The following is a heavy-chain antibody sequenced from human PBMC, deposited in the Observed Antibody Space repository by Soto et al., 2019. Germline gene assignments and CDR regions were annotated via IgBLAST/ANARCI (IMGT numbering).Heavy chain of an antibody. CDR1: GFTFSDYY. V-gene: IGHV3-11*01. D-gene: IGHD3-3*01. CDR2: ISSSGSTI. J-gene: IGHJ5*02. CDR3: ARAPLGGDFWSGYYPNWFDP. Sequence: PVGSLRLSCAASGFTFSDYYMSWIRQAPGKGLEWVSYISSSGSTIYYADSVKGRFTISRDNAKNSLYLQMNSLRAEDTAVYYCARAPLGGDFWSGYYPNWFDPWGQGTLVTVSS.